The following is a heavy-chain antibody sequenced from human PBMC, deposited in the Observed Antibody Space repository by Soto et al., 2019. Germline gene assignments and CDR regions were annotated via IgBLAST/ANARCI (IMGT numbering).Heavy chain of an antibody. CDR2: ISGGGSNT. CDR1: GFPFSSYV. CDR3: AKDSNKYSSSLRGRYFDY. J-gene: IGHJ4*02. D-gene: IGHD4-4*01. Sequence: EVQLLESGGGLVQRGGSLRLSCAASGFPFSSYVMSWVRQAPGKGLGWVSGISGGGSNTFYADSVKGRFTISRDNSKNTLLLQMNSLGAEDTAVYYCAKDSNKYSSSLRGRYFDYWGQGIGVTGSS. V-gene: IGHV3-23*01.